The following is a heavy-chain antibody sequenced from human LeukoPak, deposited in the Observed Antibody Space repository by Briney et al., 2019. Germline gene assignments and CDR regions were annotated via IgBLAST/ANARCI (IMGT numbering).Heavy chain of an antibody. J-gene: IGHJ4*02. CDR2: INPNSGGT. Sequence: ASVKVSCKASGYTFTGYYMHWVRQAPGQGLEWMGWINPNSGGTNYAQKFQGRVTMTRDTSISTAYMELSRLRSDDTAVYYCARDPIRGGVTLDYWGQGTLVTVSS. CDR3: ARDPIRGGVTLDY. CDR1: GYTFTGYY. D-gene: IGHD3-10*01. V-gene: IGHV1-2*02.